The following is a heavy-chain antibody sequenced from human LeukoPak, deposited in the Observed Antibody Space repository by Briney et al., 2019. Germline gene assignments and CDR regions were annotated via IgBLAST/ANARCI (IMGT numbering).Heavy chain of an antibody. D-gene: IGHD5-18*01. Sequence: SETLSLTCAIYGGSFSGYYWSWIRQPPGKGLEWIGEINHSGSTNYNPSLKSRVTISEDPSKNQFSLKLSSVTAADTAVYYCAREDGTSMDNAFDIWGQGTMVTVSS. CDR2: INHSGST. V-gene: IGHV4-34*01. CDR1: GGSFSGYY. J-gene: IGHJ3*02. CDR3: AREDGTSMDNAFDI.